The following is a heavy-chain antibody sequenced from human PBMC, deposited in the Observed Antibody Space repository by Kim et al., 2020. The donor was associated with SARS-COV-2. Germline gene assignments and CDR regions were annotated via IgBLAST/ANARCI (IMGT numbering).Heavy chain of an antibody. D-gene: IGHD3-3*01. CDR1: GGSISSSNW. V-gene: IGHV4-4*02. CDR2: IYHSGST. J-gene: IGHJ4*02. Sequence: SETLSLTCAVSGGSISSSNWWSWVRQPPGKGLEWIGEIYHSGSTTSNPSLKSRVTISVDKSKNQFSLKLSSVTAADTAVYYCAREPIYDFWSGYYPTGYFDYWGQGTLVTVSS. CDR3: AREPIYDFWSGYYPTGYFDY.